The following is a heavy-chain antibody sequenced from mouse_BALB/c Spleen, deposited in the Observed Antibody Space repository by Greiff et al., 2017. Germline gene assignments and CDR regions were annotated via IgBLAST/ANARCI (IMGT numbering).Heavy chain of an antibody. Sequence: EVQLQQSGPGLVKPSQSLSLTCTVTGYSITSDYAWNWIRQFPGNKLEWMGYISYSGSTSYNPSFKSRISITRDTSKNQFFLQLNSVTTEDTATYYCARRELRRDYWGQGTTLTVSS. CDR2: ISYSGST. V-gene: IGHV3-2*02. D-gene: IGHD2-12*01. CDR3: ARRELRRDY. J-gene: IGHJ2*01. CDR1: GYSITSDYA.